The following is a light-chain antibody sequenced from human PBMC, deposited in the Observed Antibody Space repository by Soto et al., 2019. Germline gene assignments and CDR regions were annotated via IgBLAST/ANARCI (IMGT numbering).Light chain of an antibody. CDR3: KQSYSTPLT. CDR1: QSISSY. CDR2: AAS. J-gene: IGKJ4*01. Sequence: DIQMTHSPSSLSASVGDRVTITCRASQSISSYLNWYQQKPGKAPKLLIYAASSLQSGVPSRFSGSGSGTDFTLTISSLQPEDFATYYCKQSYSTPLTFAGGTRLDI. V-gene: IGKV1-39*01.